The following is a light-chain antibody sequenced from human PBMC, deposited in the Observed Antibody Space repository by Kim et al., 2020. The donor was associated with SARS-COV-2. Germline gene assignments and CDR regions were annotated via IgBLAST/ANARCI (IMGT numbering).Light chain of an antibody. CDR3: QVWDSSSDQGV. CDR2: YDS. CDR1: NIGSKS. J-gene: IGLJ3*02. V-gene: IGLV3-21*04. Sequence: YELTQPPSVSVAPGKTARITCGGNNIGSKSVHWYQQKPGQAPVLVIYYDSDRPSGIPERFSGSNSGNTATLTISRVEAGDESAYYCQVWDSSSDQGVFGG.